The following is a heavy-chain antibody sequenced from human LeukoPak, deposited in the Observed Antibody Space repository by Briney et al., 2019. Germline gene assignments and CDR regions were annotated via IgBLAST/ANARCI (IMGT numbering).Heavy chain of an antibody. CDR2: ISYDGSNK. CDR3: AKGLERESRLDS. V-gene: IGHV3-30*18. J-gene: IGHJ4*02. D-gene: IGHD1-1*01. Sequence: GGSLRLSCAASGFTFSSYGMHWVRQAPGKGLEWVAVISYDGSNKYYADSVKGRFTISRDNSKNTLYLQMNSLRAEDTALYYCAKGLERESRLDSWDQGTLVTVSS. CDR1: GFTFSSYG.